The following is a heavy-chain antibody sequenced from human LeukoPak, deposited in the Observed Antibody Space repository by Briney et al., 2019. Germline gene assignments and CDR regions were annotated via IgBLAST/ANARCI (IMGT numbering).Heavy chain of an antibody. D-gene: IGHD6-19*01. CDR2: ISSSSSYI. CDR1: GFTFSSYS. Sequence: PGGSLRPSCAASGFTFSSYSMNWVRQAPGKGLEWVSSISSSSSYIYYADSVKGRFTISRDNAKNSLYLRMNSLRAEDTALYYCARDLSSGWYYFDYWGQGTLVTVSS. V-gene: IGHV3-21*01. CDR3: ARDLSSGWYYFDY. J-gene: IGHJ4*02.